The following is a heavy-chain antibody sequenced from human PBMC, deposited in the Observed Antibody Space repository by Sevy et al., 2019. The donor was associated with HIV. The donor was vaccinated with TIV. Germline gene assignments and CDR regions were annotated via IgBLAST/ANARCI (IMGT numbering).Heavy chain of an antibody. CDR1: GYTFTSYY. Sequence: ASVKVSCKASGYTFTSYYMHWVRQAPGQGLEWMGIINPSGGSTSYAQKFQGRVTMTRDTSTSTVYMELSSLRSEDTAVYYCARARSSYGLDYYYGMDVWGQGTTVTVSS. D-gene: IGHD5-18*01. J-gene: IGHJ6*02. V-gene: IGHV1-46*01. CDR3: ARARSSYGLDYYYGMDV. CDR2: INPSGGST.